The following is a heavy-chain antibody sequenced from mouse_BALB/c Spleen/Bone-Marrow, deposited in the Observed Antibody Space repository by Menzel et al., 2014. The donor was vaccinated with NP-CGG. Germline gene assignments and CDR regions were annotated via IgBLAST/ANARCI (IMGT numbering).Heavy chain of an antibody. Sequence: EVHLVESGAELVKPGASVKLSCTASGFNIKDTYMPWVKQRPEQGLEWIGRIDPANGNTKYDPKFQGKATITADTSSNTAYLQLSSLTSEDTAVYYCAAYYRYLAWFAYWGQGTLFTVSA. CDR2: IDPANGNT. CDR1: GFNIKDTY. CDR3: AAYYRYLAWFAY. V-gene: IGHV14-3*02. J-gene: IGHJ3*01. D-gene: IGHD2-14*01.